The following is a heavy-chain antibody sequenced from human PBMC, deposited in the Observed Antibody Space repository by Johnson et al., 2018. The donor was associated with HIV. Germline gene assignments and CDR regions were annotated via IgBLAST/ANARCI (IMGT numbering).Heavy chain of an antibody. CDR2: ISSSGSSI. CDR3: ARDDTMMHGFDI. Sequence: QVQLVESGGGLVKPRGSLRLSCAASGFIFRDYYMSWIRQAPGKGLEWVSYISSSGSSIYYADSVKGRCTISRDHSKNTLYLQMNSLRAEDTAVYYCARDDTMMHGFDIWGQGTMVTVSS. CDR1: GFIFRDYY. J-gene: IGHJ3*02. D-gene: IGHD3-22*01. V-gene: IGHV3-11*04.